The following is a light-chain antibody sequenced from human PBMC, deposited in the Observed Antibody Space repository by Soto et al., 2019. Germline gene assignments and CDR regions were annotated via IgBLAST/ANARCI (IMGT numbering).Light chain of an antibody. CDR1: SSDVGGYNY. Sequence: QSVLTQPASVSGSPGQSITISCTGTSSDVGGYNYVSWYQQHPGKAPKLMIYDVSNRPSGVSNRFSGSESGNTASLTISGLQAEDEAAYYCSSYTSSSTLVFGGGTKLTVL. CDR3: SSYTSSSTLV. J-gene: IGLJ3*02. CDR2: DVS. V-gene: IGLV2-14*01.